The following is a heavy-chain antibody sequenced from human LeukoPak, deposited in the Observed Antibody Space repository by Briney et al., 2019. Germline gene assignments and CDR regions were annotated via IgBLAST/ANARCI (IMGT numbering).Heavy chain of an antibody. V-gene: IGHV3-23*01. Sequence: GGSLRLSCAASGFTFSSYAISWVRQAPGKGLEWVSAISGSGGSTYYADSVKGRFTISRDNSKNTLYLQMNSLRAEDTAVYYCAKDWGFVGPEPKGYWGQGTLVTVSS. CDR2: ISGSGGST. D-gene: IGHD3-16*01. CDR3: AKDWGFVGPEPKGY. CDR1: GFTFSSYA. J-gene: IGHJ4*02.